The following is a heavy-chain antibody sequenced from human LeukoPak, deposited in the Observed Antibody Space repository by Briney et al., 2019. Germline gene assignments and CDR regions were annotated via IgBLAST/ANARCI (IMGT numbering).Heavy chain of an antibody. J-gene: IGHJ4*02. Sequence: ASVKPSCKASGYTFTSYGISWVRQPPGQGLEWMGWISAYNGNTNYAQKLQGRVTTTTDTSTSTAYMELRSLRSDDTAVYYCARHTGSSGWLYFDYWGQGTLVTVSS. CDR1: GYTFTSYG. D-gene: IGHD6-19*01. CDR3: ARHTGSSGWLYFDY. V-gene: IGHV1-18*01. CDR2: ISAYNGNT.